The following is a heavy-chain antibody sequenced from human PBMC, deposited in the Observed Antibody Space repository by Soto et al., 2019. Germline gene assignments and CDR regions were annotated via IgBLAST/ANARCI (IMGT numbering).Heavy chain of an antibody. Sequence: SETLSLTCAVYGGSFSGYYWSWIRQPPGKGLEWIGEINHSGSTSYNPTLKSRVTISVDTSKNQFSLKLISVTAADTAVYYCARGLMGYCSSTSCYTYFDYWGQGTLVTVSS. CDR3: ARGLMGYCSSTSCYTYFDY. CDR1: GGSFSGYY. CDR2: INHSGST. D-gene: IGHD2-2*02. J-gene: IGHJ4*02. V-gene: IGHV4-34*01.